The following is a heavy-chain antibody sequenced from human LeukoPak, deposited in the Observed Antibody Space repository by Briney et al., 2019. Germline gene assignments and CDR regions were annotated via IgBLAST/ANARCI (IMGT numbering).Heavy chain of an antibody. Sequence: SETLSLTCAVYGGSFSGYYWSWIRQPPGKGLEWIGEINHSGSTNYNPSLKSRVTISVDTSKNQFSLKLSSVTAADTAVYYCARLIGPESNWGQGTLVTVS. J-gene: IGHJ4*02. CDR3: ARLIGPESN. V-gene: IGHV4-34*01. CDR1: GGSFSGYY. CDR2: INHSGST.